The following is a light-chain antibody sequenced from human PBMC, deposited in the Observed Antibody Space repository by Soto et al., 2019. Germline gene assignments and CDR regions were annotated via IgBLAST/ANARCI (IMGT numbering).Light chain of an antibody. CDR1: QSVSSN. Sequence: MTQSPATLSVSPGERATLSCRASQSVSSNLAWYQQKPGKAPNLLIYKASSLEGGVPSRFSGSGSGTEFTLSISGLQPDDSAIYYCQQYSTYPLTFGGGTKVEIK. V-gene: IGKV1-5*03. CDR2: KAS. CDR3: QQYSTYPLT. J-gene: IGKJ4*01.